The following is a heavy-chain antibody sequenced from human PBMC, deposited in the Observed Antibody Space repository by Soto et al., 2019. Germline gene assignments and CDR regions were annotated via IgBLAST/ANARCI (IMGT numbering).Heavy chain of an antibody. CDR3: ARQGHTGTTLHYYYYMDV. CDR1: GFTFSSYW. J-gene: IGHJ6*03. V-gene: IGHV3-7*01. D-gene: IGHD1-7*01. Sequence: EVQLVESGGGLVQPGGSLRLSCAASGFTFSSYWMSWVRQAPGKGLEWVANIKQDGSEKYYVDSVKGRFTISRDNAKNSLYLQMNSLRAEDTAVYYCARQGHTGTTLHYYYYMDVWGKGTTVTVSS. CDR2: IKQDGSEK.